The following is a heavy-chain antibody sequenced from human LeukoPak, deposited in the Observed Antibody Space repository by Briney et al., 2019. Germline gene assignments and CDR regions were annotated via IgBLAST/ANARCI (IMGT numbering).Heavy chain of an antibody. CDR2: INHRGST. J-gene: IGHJ4*02. CDR1: GGSFSGYH. Sequence: SETLSLTCAVYGGSFSGYHWSWIRQPPGKGLEWIGVINHRGSTNYNPSLKSRVTMSVDTSKNQFSLKLSSVTAADTAVYYCARGRGAARFVTIEFDYWGQGALVTVSS. V-gene: IGHV4-34*01. D-gene: IGHD6-6*01. CDR3: ARGRGAARFVTIEFDY.